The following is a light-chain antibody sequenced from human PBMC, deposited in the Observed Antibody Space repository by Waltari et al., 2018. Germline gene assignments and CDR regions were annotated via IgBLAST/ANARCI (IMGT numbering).Light chain of an antibody. CDR2: DVN. CDR1: SRAIGGSNF. Sequence: QSALTQPPSASGSPGQSVTIPCTGTSRAIGGSNFVSWYQQRPGKAPRFLIYDVNKRPSGVSDRFSGSKSGNTASLTVSGLQPDDEATYYCSAFAGSNNFGVFGGGTKLTVL. V-gene: IGLV2-8*01. CDR3: SAFAGSNNFGV. J-gene: IGLJ3*02.